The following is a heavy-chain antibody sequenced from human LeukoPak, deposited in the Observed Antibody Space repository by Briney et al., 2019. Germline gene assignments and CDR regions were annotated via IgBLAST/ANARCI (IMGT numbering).Heavy chain of an antibody. CDR2: MNPNSGNT. CDR3: ATTPGVTTALYFDY. CDR1: GYTFTSYD. Sequence: GASVKVSCKASGYTFTSYDINWVRQATGQGLEWMGWMNPNSGNTGYAQKFQGSVTITRNTSISTAYMELSSLRSEDTAVYYCATTPGVTTALYFDYWGQGTLVTVSS. J-gene: IGHJ4*02. D-gene: IGHD4-11*01. V-gene: IGHV1-8*03.